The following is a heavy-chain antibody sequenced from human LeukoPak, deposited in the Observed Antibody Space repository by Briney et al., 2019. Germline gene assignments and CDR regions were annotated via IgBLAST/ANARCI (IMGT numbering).Heavy chain of an antibody. D-gene: IGHD1-26*01. CDR3: AKGAKSGSYYPFDY. Sequence: GGSLRLSCAASGFTFDDYAMHWVRQAPGKGLEWVSGISWNSGSIGYADSVKGRFTISRDNAKNSLYLQMNSLRAEDTALYYCAKGAKSGSYYPFDYWGQGTLVTVSS. J-gene: IGHJ4*02. CDR1: GFTFDDYA. V-gene: IGHV3-9*01. CDR2: ISWNSGSI.